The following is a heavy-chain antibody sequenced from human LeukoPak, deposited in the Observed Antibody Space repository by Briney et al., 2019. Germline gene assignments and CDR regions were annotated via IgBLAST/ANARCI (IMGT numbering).Heavy chain of an antibody. V-gene: IGHV1-24*01. Sequence: ASVKVSCKVSGYTLTELSMHWVRQAPGKGLEWMGGFDPEDGETIYAQKFQGRVTMAEDTSTDTAHMELSSLRSEDTAVYYCATDLILMVRGVGGDYWGQGTLVTVSS. D-gene: IGHD3-10*01. CDR3: ATDLILMVRGVGGDY. CDR1: GYTLTELS. CDR2: FDPEDGET. J-gene: IGHJ4*02.